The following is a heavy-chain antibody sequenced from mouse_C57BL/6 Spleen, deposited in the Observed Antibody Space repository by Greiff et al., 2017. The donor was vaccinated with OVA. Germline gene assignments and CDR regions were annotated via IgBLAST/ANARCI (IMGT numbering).Heavy chain of an antibody. V-gene: IGHV1-15*01. J-gene: IGHJ2*01. CDR2: IDPETGGT. CDR1: GYTFTDYE. D-gene: IGHD4-1*01. Sequence: VQLQQSGAELVRPGASVTLSCKASGYTFTDYEMHWVKQTPVHGLEWIGAIDPETGGTAYNQKFKGKAILTADKSSSTAYMELRSLTSEDSAVYYCTRELTGGYFDYWGQGTTLTVSS. CDR3: TRELTGGYFDY.